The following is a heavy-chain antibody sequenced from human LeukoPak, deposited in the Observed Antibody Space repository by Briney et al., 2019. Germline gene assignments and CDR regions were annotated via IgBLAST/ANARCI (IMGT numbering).Heavy chain of an antibody. CDR1: DASLSGLR. V-gene: IGHV4-34*01. D-gene: IGHD1-26*01. J-gene: IGHJ5*02. CDR3: ARGSPYAWELQQS. CDR2: MDHTGAT. Sequence: SETLSLTCGVFDASLSGLRWSWIRQPPGKGLEWIGEMDHTGATTYNPSLKSRLTMSVDTSKSHFSLQLSSVTAADTGVYCARGSPYAWELQQSWGQGTLVTVSS.